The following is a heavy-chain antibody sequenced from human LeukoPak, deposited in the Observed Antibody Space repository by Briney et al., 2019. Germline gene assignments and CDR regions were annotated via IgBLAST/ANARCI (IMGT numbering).Heavy chain of an antibody. V-gene: IGHV1-8*01. J-gene: IGHJ4*02. Sequence: ASVKVSCKASGYTFTSYDINWVRQATGQGLERMGWMNPNSGNTGYAQKFRGRVTMTRNTSISTAYMELSSLRSEDTAVYYCARFVAAAPRRQARDYWGQGTLVTVSS. CDR1: GYTFTSYD. CDR3: ARFVAAAPRRQARDY. D-gene: IGHD6-13*01. CDR2: MNPNSGNT.